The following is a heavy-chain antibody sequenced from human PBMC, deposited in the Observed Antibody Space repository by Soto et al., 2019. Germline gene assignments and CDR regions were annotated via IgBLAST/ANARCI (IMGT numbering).Heavy chain of an antibody. CDR2: ISYDGSNK. CDR1: GFTFSSYA. CDR3: ARHASADY. D-gene: IGHD2-2*01. V-gene: IGHV3-30-3*01. J-gene: IGHJ4*02. Sequence: QVQLVESGGGVVQPGRSLRLSCAASGFTFSSYAMHWVRQAPGKGLEWVAVISYDGSNKYYADSVKGRFTISRDNSKNTRDLQSNSLGAEDTAVYSFARHASADYWGQGSLVTVSS.